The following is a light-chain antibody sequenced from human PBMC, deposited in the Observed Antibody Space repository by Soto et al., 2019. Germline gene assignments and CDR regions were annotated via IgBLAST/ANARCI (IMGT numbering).Light chain of an antibody. Sequence: QPVLTQSPSASASLGASVKLTCTLSSGHSNYAIAWHQQQPEKGPRYLMKLNSDGSHTKGDGIPDRFSGSSSGAERYLTISSLQSEDEAYYYCQTWGAGIRVFGGGTKVTVL. CDR3: QTWGAGIRV. V-gene: IGLV4-69*01. CDR2: LNSDGSH. CDR1: SGHSNYA. J-gene: IGLJ2*01.